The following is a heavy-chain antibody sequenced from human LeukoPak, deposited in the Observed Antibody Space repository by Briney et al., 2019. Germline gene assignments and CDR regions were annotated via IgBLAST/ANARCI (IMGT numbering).Heavy chain of an antibody. V-gene: IGHV1-2*02. CDR3: AREGYSRSWFDP. J-gene: IGHJ5*02. Sequence: ASVKVSCKASGYTFTGYYMHWVRQAPGQGLEWMGWINPNSGGTNYAQKFQGGVTMTRDTSISTAYMELSRLRSDDTAVYYCAREGYSRSWFDPWGQGTLVTVSS. CDR2: INPNSGGT. CDR1: GYTFTGYY. D-gene: IGHD5-18*01.